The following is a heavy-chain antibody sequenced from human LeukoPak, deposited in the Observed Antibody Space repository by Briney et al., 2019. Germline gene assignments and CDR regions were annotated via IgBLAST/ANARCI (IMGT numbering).Heavy chain of an antibody. D-gene: IGHD4-23*01. J-gene: IGHJ4*02. CDR3: ASMAYGGNSGGSY. CDR1: GYTFTSYY. Sequence: ASVKVSCKASGYTFTSYYMHWVRQAPGQGLAWMGLINPSGGSTSYAQKFQGRVTMTRDTSTSTVYMELSSLRSEDTAVYYCASMAYGGNSGGSYWGQGTLVTVSS. CDR2: INPSGGST. V-gene: IGHV1-46*01.